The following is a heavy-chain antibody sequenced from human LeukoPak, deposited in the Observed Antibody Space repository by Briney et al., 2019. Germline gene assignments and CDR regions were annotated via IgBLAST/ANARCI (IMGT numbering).Heavy chain of an antibody. Sequence: PSETLSLTCIVSGGSISSYYWSWIRQPPGKGLEWIGYLYYSGITNYNPSLKSRVTISVDTSKNQFSLKLSSVTAADTAVYYCARAGSGYSFDYWGQGTLVTVSS. J-gene: IGHJ4*02. V-gene: IGHV4-59*01. D-gene: IGHD3-22*01. CDR1: GGSISSYY. CDR2: LYYSGIT. CDR3: ARAGSGYSFDY.